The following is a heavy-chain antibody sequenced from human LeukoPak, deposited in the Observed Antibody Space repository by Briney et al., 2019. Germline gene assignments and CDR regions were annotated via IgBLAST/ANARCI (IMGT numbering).Heavy chain of an antibody. CDR2: IRSKAYGGTT. V-gene: IGHV3-49*04. Sequence: GGSLRLSCAASGFTFSSYSMNWVRQAPGKGLEWVGFIRSKAYGGTTEYAASVKGRFTISRDDSKSIAYLQMNSLKTEDTAVYYCTSFLEWFPDAFDIWGQGTMVTVSS. J-gene: IGHJ3*02. CDR1: GFTFSSYS. D-gene: IGHD3-3*01. CDR3: TSFLEWFPDAFDI.